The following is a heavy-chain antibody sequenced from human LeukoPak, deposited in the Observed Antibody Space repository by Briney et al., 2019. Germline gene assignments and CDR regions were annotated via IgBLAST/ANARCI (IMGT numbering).Heavy chain of an antibody. V-gene: IGHV3-23*01. J-gene: IGHJ4*01. Sequence: ISGSGGSTYYADSVKDRFTISRDNSKNTLYLQMNSLRAEDTAVYYCAKVVTMSPSGIFDXXGXXTL. CDR2: ISGSGGST. CDR3: AKVVTMSPSGIFDX. D-gene: IGHD3-22*01.